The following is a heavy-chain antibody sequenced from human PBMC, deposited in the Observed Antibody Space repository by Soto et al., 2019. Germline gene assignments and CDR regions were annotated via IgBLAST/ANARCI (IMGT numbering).Heavy chain of an antibody. Sequence: GGSLRLSCAASGFTFSSYSMNWVRQAPGKGLEWVSYISSSSSTIYYADSVKGRFTISRDNAKNSLYLQMNSLRAEDTAVYYCARNGADWNYVGYYYYYMDVWGKGTTVTVSS. V-gene: IGHV3-48*01. CDR1: GFTFSSYS. CDR2: ISSSSSTI. CDR3: ARNGADWNYVGYYYYYMDV. J-gene: IGHJ6*03. D-gene: IGHD1-7*01.